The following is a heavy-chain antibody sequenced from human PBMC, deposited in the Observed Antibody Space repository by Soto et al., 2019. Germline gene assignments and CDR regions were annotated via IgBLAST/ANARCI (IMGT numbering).Heavy chain of an antibody. CDR1: GGSITTGGYY. CDR2: FYYSGIT. J-gene: IGHJ4*02. CDR3: AADSSTYHGNHFDY. Sequence: PSETLSLTCTVSGGSITTGGYYWSWIRRPPGKGLEWIGYFYYSGITNYNPSLKSRVTISVDTSKTQFSLKLSSVTAADTVVYCCAADSSTYHGNHFDYWGQGAMVTVSS. V-gene: IGHV4-61*08. D-gene: IGHD2-2*01.